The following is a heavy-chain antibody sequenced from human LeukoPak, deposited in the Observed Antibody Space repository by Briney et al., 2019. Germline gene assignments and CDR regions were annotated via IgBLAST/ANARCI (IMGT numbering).Heavy chain of an antibody. V-gene: IGHV3-66*01. CDR1: GFSVSSNY. J-gene: IGHJ3*02. CDR3: ARDVGFIVGATPGAFDI. CDR2: IYSGGST. Sequence: GGSLRLSCAASGFSVSSNYMSWVRQAPGKGLEWVSVIYSGGSTYYADSVKGRFTISRDNSKNTLYLQMNSLRAEDTAVYYCARDVGFIVGATPGAFDIWGQGTMVTVSS. D-gene: IGHD1-26*01.